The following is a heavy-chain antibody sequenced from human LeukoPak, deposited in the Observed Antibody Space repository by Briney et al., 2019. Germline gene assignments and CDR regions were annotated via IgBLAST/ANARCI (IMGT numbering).Heavy chain of an antibody. CDR2: IYYSGST. D-gene: IGHD3-10*01. Sequence: SETLSLTCTVSGGSISSSSYYWGWIRQPPGKGLEWLGSIYYSGSTYCNPSLKSRVTISVDTSKNQFSLKLSSVTAADTAVYYCARLVTMVRGVIEYWGQGTLVTVSS. J-gene: IGHJ4*02. CDR1: GGSISSSSYY. CDR3: ARLVTMVRGVIEY. V-gene: IGHV4-39*01.